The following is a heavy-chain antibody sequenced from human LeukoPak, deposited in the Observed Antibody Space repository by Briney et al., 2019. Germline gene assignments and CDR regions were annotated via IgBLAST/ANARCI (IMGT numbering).Heavy chain of an antibody. D-gene: IGHD3-22*01. Sequence: GGSLRLSCAASGFTFSNAWMNWVRQAPGKGLEWVGRIKSKTDGGTTDYAAPVKGRFTISRDDSKNTLYLQMNSLKTEDTAVYYCTTGGYYDSSGYYVDYWSQGTLVTVSS. CDR1: GFTFSNAW. V-gene: IGHV3-15*07. J-gene: IGHJ4*02. CDR2: IKSKTDGGTT. CDR3: TTGGYYDSSGYYVDY.